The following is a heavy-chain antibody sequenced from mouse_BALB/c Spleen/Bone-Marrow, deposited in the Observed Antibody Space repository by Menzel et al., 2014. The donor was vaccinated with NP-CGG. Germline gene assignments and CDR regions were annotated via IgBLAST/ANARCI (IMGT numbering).Heavy chain of an antibody. CDR2: ITNGGGST. Sequence: EVKVVESGGGLVQPGGSLKLSCAASGFPFSSYTMSWVRQTPEKRLEWVAFITNGGGSTYYQDTLKGRFTISRDDAKNTLYLQMSSLKSEDTVMYYCATLTGTSYWGQGTLVTVSA. J-gene: IGHJ3*01. V-gene: IGHV5-12-2*01. CDR1: GFPFSSYT. D-gene: IGHD4-1*01. CDR3: ATLTGTSY.